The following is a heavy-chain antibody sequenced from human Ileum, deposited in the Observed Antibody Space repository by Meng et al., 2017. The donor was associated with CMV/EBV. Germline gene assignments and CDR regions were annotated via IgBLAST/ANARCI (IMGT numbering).Heavy chain of an antibody. CDR3: ARHQGSGSRYNYLDF. D-gene: IGHD1-26*01. CDR2: IFSGSSNT. V-gene: IGHV3-23*03. J-gene: IGHJ4*02. Sequence: GGSLRLSWAASGFTFSNYAMSWVRQAPGQGREWVSVIFSGSSNTYYADSVSGRFTISRDDSKNTVFLQMHSLRAEDTAVYYCARHQGSGSRYNYLDFWGQGTLVTVSS. CDR1: GFTFSNYA.